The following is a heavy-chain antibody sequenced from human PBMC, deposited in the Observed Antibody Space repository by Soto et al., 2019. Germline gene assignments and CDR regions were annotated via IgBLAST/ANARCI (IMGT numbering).Heavy chain of an antibody. J-gene: IGHJ4*02. D-gene: IGHD3-3*01. CDR2: IYYSGST. CDR1: GGSISSGGYY. Sequence: PSETLSLTCTVSGGSISSGGYYWSWIRQHPGKGLEWIGYIYYSGSTYYDPSLKSRVTISVDTSKNQFSLKLSSVTAADTAGYYCARAHDVGRITIFGVVTFDYWGQGTLVTVSS. CDR3: ARAHDVGRITIFGVVTFDY. V-gene: IGHV4-31*03.